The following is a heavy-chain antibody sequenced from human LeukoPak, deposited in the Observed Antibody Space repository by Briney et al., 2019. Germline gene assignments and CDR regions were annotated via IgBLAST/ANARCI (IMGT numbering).Heavy chain of an antibody. CDR1: GFTFSSYG. V-gene: IGHV3-30*18. J-gene: IGHJ4*02. CDR2: ISYDGSNK. CDR3: AKGSTAMVTFGDY. D-gene: IGHD5-18*01. Sequence: GALRLSCAASGFTFSSYGMHWVRQAPGKGLEWVAVISYDGSNKYYADSVKGRFTISRDNSKNTLYLQMNSLRAEDTAVYYCAKGSTAMVTFGDYWGQGTLVTVSS.